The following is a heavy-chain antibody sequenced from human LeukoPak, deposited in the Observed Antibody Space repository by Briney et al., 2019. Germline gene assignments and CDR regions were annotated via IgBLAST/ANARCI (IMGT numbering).Heavy chain of an antibody. CDR2: IYHSGST. CDR1: GGSISRGGYS. D-gene: IGHD5-12*01. CDR3: ARAPGATSWFDP. V-gene: IGHV4-30-2*01. Sequence: SGTLSLTCAVSGGSISRGGYSWSWIRQPPGKGLEWIGYIYHSGSTYYNPSLKSRVTISVDRSKNQFSLKLSSVTAADTAVYYCARAPGATSWFDPWGQGTLVTVSS. J-gene: IGHJ5*02.